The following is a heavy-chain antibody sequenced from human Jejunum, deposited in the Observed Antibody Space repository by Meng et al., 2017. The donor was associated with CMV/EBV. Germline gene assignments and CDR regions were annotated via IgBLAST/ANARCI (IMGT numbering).Heavy chain of an antibody. Sequence: CIVSGGSISSYYWSWLRQPPGKALEWIGYVSYIGSTSYNPSLNSRFTISVDTPKNQFSLKVTSVTAADTAVYFCARRWEGNTWFDYWGQGMLVTVSS. CDR3: ARRWEGNTWFDY. V-gene: IGHV4-59*01. CDR1: GGSISSYY. J-gene: IGHJ4*02. CDR2: VSYIGST. D-gene: IGHD1-26*01.